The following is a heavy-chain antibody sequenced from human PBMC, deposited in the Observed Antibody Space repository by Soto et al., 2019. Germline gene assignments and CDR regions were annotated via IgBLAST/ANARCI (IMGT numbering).Heavy chain of an antibody. V-gene: IGHV3-48*03. Sequence: EVQLVESGGGLVQPGGSLRLSCAASGFSFNSFEMNWVRQAPGKGPEWISYISGAGSVIHYADSVKGRFTVSRDNAKNSLYLQMNSLRTEDTGVYYCARDWDFCIDTYRNDAFDVWGQGTMVTVSS. CDR2: ISGAGSVI. J-gene: IGHJ3*01. CDR1: GFSFNSFE. CDR3: ARDWDFCIDTYRNDAFDV. D-gene: IGHD3-3*01.